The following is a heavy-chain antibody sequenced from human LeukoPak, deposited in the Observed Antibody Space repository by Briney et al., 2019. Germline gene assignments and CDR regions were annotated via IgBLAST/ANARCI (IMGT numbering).Heavy chain of an antibody. CDR2: IYYTGTT. V-gene: IGHV4-39*07. Sequence: SETLSLTCIVSGGSINNSSHYWGWIRHPPGGGREWIGNIYYTGTTYYPPSLKSRVTMSIDTSKSQFSLKVSSVTAADTAVYYCARVVAVAGTFPDSWGQGTLVTVSS. CDR3: ARVVAVAGTFPDS. J-gene: IGHJ4*02. CDR1: GGSINNSSHY. D-gene: IGHD6-19*01.